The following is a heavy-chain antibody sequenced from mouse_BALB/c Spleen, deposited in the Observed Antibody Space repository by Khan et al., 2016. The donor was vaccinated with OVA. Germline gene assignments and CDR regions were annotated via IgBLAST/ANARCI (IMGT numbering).Heavy chain of an antibody. CDR1: GYAFTNYL. V-gene: IGHV1-54*01. CDR2: INPGSGGT. J-gene: IGHJ4*01. D-gene: IGHD2-1*01. Sequence: QVRLQQSGVELVRPGTSVKVSCKASGYAFTNYLIEWIKQRPGQGLEWIGVINPGSGGTNYNEKFKGKATLTADKSSSTAYMQLSSLTSDDSAVYFCARKNKVYYGNYYTMDYWGQGTSVTVSS. CDR3: ARKNKVYYGNYYTMDY.